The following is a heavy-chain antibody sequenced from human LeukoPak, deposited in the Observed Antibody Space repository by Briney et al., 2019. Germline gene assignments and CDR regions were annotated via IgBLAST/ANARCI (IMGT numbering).Heavy chain of an antibody. CDR1: GGSISSGGYY. D-gene: IGHD3-22*01. CDR2: IYYSGST. V-gene: IGHV4-39*01. Sequence: SETLSLTCTVSGGSISSGGYYWSWIRQPPGKGLEWIGSIYYSGSTYYNPSLKSRVTISVDTSKNQFSLKLSSVTAADTAVYYCARRGYYYDSSGYYFDYWGQGTLVTVSS. J-gene: IGHJ4*02. CDR3: ARRGYYYDSSGYYFDY.